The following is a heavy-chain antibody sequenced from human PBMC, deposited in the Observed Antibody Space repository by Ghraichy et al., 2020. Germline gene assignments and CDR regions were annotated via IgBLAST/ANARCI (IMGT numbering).Heavy chain of an antibody. V-gene: IGHV4-39*01. CDR3: ARHIVVVPAAIRSTNWFDP. CDR1: GGSISSSSYY. J-gene: IGHJ5*02. CDR2: IYYSGST. D-gene: IGHD2-2*01. Sequence: SETLSLTCTVSGGSISSSSYYWGWIRQPPGKGLEWIGSIYYSGSTYYNPSLKSRVTLSVDTSKNQFSLKLSSVTAADTAGYYCARHIVVVPAAIRSTNWFDPWGQGTLVTVSS.